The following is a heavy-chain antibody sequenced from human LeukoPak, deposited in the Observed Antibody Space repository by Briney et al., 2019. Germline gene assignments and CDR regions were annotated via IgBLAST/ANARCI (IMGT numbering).Heavy chain of an antibody. CDR1: GFTFSSYE. CDR3: ARDRGGGDIIFDY. J-gene: IGHJ4*02. V-gene: IGHV3-48*03. D-gene: IGHD2-21*02. CDR2: ISKAGTTI. Sequence: GGSLRLSCAASGFTFSSYEINWVRQAPGKGLEWVSYISKAGTTIYYADSVRGRFTISRDNAKNSLYLQMTSLGAEDTAVYYCARDRGGGDIIFDYWGQGTLVTVSS.